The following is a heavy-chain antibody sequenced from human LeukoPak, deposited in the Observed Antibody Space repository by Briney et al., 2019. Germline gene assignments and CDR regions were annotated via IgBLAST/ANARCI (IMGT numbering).Heavy chain of an antibody. J-gene: IGHJ3*02. Sequence: ASVKVSCKASGYTFTGYYMHWVRQAPGQGLEWMGWINPNSGGTNYAQKFQGRVTMTRDTSISTAYMELSRLRSDDTAVYYCATSVVVAGNDAFDIWGQGTMVTVSS. V-gene: IGHV1-2*02. D-gene: IGHD6-19*01. CDR2: INPNSGGT. CDR3: ATSVVVAGNDAFDI. CDR1: GYTFTGYY.